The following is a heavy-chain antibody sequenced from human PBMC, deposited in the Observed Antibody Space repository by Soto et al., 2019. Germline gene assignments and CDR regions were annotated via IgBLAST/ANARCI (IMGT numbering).Heavy chain of an antibody. D-gene: IGHD6-6*01. CDR1: GGSFSTDY. Sequence: QVQLQQWGAGLLKPSETLSLTCAVYGGSFSTDYWSWIRQPPGKGLEWIGEINHSGGTNYNPSLKSRVTISVATSKNQFSLKLSSVTAADTAVYYCARVLAARASRDFDYWGQGTLVTVSS. CDR2: INHSGGT. CDR3: ARVLAARASRDFDY. J-gene: IGHJ4*02. V-gene: IGHV4-34*01.